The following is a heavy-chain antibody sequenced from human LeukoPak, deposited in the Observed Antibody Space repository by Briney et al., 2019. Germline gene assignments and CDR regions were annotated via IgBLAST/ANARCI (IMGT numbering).Heavy chain of an antibody. D-gene: IGHD6-19*01. CDR1: GYTLTELS. CDR3: AASHSSGWYPFDY. CDR2: FDPEDGET. J-gene: IGHJ4*02. Sequence: ASVKVSCKVSGYTLTELSMHWVRQAPGKGLEWMGGFDPEDGETIYAQKFQGRVTMTTDTSTSTAYMELRSLRSDDTAVYYCAASHSSGWYPFDYWGQGTLVTVSS. V-gene: IGHV1-24*01.